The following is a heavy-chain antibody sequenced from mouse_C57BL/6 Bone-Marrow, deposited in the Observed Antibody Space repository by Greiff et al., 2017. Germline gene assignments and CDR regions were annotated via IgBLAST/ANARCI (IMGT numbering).Heavy chain of an antibody. Sequence: VQLQQSGAELVKPGASVKMSCKASGYTFTSYWITWVKQRPGQGLEWIGDIYPGSGSTNYNEKFKSKATLTVDTSSSTAYMQLSSLTSEDSAVYYCASSGLLWLRLRDYWGQGTTLTVSS. CDR3: ASSGLLWLRLRDY. V-gene: IGHV1-55*01. CDR2: IYPGSGST. J-gene: IGHJ2*01. D-gene: IGHD2-2*01. CDR1: GYTFTSYW.